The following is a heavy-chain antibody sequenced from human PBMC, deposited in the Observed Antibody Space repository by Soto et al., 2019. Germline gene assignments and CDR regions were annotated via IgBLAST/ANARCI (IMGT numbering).Heavy chain of an antibody. V-gene: IGHV1-18*01. CDR3: ARYNNGWYGWFGP. J-gene: IGHJ5*02. CDR2: ISGFIANT. CDR1: GYTFNEYG. D-gene: IGHD6-19*01. Sequence: QVQLVQSGAEVKKPGASVKISCKASGYTFNEYGISWVRQAPGQGLEWMGWISGFIANTNYAQKFQGRVTMTTDTSTSTAYMEMRSLRSDDTAVYYCARYNNGWYGWFGPWGQGTLVTVSS.